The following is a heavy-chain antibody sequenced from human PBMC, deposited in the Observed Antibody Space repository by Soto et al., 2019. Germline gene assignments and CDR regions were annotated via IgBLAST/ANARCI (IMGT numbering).Heavy chain of an antibody. CDR1: GFTFSSYS. J-gene: IGHJ5*02. Sequence: PGGSLRLSCAASGFTFSSYSMNWVRQAPGKGLEWVSSFSSSSSYIYYADSVKGRFTISRDNAKNSLYLQMNSLRAEDTAVYYCARDYCSSTSCLNWFDPWGQGTLVTVSS. V-gene: IGHV3-21*01. CDR2: FSSSSSYI. CDR3: ARDYCSSTSCLNWFDP. D-gene: IGHD2-2*01.